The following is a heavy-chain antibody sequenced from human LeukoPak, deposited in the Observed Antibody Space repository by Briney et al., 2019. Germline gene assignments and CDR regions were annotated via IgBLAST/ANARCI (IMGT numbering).Heavy chain of an antibody. D-gene: IGHD3-22*01. CDR2: IYYSGST. V-gene: IGHV4-59*01. CDR3: AREDYYDSSAYSH. CDR1: GGSISSYY. Sequence: SETLSLTCTVSGGSISSYYWSWIRQPPGKGLEWIGYIYYSGSTNYNPSLKSRVTISVDTSKNQFSLKLSSVTAADTAVYYCAREDYYDSSAYSHWGQGTLVTVSS. J-gene: IGHJ4*02.